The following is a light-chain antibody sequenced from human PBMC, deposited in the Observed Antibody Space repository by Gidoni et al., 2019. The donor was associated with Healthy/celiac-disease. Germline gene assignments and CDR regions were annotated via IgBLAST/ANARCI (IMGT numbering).Light chain of an antibody. CDR2: AAS. J-gene: IGKJ2*01. V-gene: IGKV1-8*01. CDR3: QQDYSYPYT. Sequence: AIRITQSPSSLSASTGDRVTITCRASQCISSYLAWYQQKPWKAPQLLIYAASTVQSGVPSRCSGSGSRTDVTLTSRCLQSEDFATYCWQQDYSYPYTFGQGTKLEIK. CDR1: QCISSY.